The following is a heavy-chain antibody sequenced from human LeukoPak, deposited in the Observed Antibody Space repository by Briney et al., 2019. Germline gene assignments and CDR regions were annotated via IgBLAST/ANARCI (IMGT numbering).Heavy chain of an antibody. CDR1: GGXISSYY. Sequence: SETLSLTCTVSGGXISSYYCSWIRQPPGKGLEWIGYIYYSGRTNYNPSLKSRVTISVDTSKNQFSLKLSSVTAADTAVYYCARSSTGSYFDYWGQGTLVTVSS. CDR3: ARSSTGSYFDY. J-gene: IGHJ4*02. CDR2: IYYSGRT. V-gene: IGHV4-59*01. D-gene: IGHD2-2*01.